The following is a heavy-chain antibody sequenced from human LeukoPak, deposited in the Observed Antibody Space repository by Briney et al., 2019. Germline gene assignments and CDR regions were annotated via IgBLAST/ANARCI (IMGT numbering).Heavy chain of an antibody. CDR3: AKEGCTSPSCYSNC. V-gene: IGHV3-23*01. CDR1: GFTVSSNY. D-gene: IGHD2-2*01. J-gene: IGHJ4*02. CDR2: IGGSGGST. Sequence: GGSLRLSCAASGFTVSSNYMSWVRQAPGKGLEWVAVIGGSGGSTSYADSVKGRFTISRDDSKNTLYLQMNSLRVKDTAIYYCAKEGCTSPSCYSNCWGQGTLVTVSS.